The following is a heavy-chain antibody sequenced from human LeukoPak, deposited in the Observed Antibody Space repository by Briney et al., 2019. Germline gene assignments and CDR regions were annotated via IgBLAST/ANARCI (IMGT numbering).Heavy chain of an antibody. CDR2: INWNGGST. J-gene: IGHJ4*02. D-gene: IGHD3-22*01. V-gene: IGHV3-20*04. CDR1: GFTFSSYW. CDR3: ARHHYYYDSSGYFDFDY. Sequence: RPGGSLRLSCAASGFTFSSYWMHWVGQAPGKGLEWVSGINWNGGSTGYADSVKGRFTISRDNAKNSLYLQMNSLRAEDTALYYCARHHYYYDSSGYFDFDYWGQGTLVTVSS.